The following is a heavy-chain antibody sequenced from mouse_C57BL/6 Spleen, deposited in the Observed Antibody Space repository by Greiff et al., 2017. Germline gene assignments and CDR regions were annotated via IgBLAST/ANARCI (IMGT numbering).Heavy chain of an antibody. J-gene: IGHJ2*01. D-gene: IGHD2-5*01. CDR3: ARTGYSNYDY. V-gene: IGHV1-53*01. CDR2: INPRIGGT. CDR1: GYTFTSYW. Sequence: QVQLQQPGTELVKPGASVKLSCKASGYTFTSYWMHWVKQSPGQGLEWIGNINPRIGGTNYNEKFQSKATLTVDKSSSTAYMQLSSLTTEDSAVYYCARTGYSNYDYWGQGTTLTVSA.